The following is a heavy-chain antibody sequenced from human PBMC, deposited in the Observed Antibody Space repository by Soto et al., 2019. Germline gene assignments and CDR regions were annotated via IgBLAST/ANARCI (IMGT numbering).Heavy chain of an antibody. CDR3: AHRPRGLGGVIVPFDY. D-gene: IGHD3-16*02. Sequence: QITLKESGPTLVKPTQTLTLTCTFSGFSLSTSGVGVGWIRQPPGKALEWLALIYWDDDKRYSPSLKSRLTITKDTSKNQVVLTMTNMDPVDTATYYGAHRPRGLGGVIVPFDYWGQGTLVTVSS. J-gene: IGHJ4*02. V-gene: IGHV2-5*02. CDR2: IYWDDDK. CDR1: GFSLSTSGVG.